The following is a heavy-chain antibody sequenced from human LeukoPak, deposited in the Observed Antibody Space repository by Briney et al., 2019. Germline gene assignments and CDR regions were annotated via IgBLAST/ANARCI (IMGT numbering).Heavy chain of an antibody. CDR2: IRIDGSDT. D-gene: IGHD6-25*01. CDR1: GFNVNSYW. Sequence: PGGSLRLSCEASGFNVNSYWMHWVRRAPGKGLVWVSLIRIDGSDTDYADSVRGRFTTSRDNAKNALYLQMGSLRVEDTAIYYCARDRGEGTPLDPWGQGTLVTVSS. V-gene: IGHV3-74*01. J-gene: IGHJ5*02. CDR3: ARDRGEGTPLDP.